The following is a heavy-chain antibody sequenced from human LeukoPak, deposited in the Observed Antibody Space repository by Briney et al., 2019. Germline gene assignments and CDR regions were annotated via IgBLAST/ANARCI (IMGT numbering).Heavy chain of an antibody. D-gene: IGHD6-25*01. V-gene: IGHV3-43D*03. CDR1: GFTFDDYA. CDR2: ISWDGGST. Sequence: GGSLRLSCAASGFTFDDYAMHWVRQAPGKGLEWVSLISWDGGSTYYADSVKGRFTISRDNSKNSLYLQMNSLRAEDTALYYCAKGAAAAGADYYYMDVWGKGTTVTISS. CDR3: AKGAAAAGADYYYMDV. J-gene: IGHJ6*03.